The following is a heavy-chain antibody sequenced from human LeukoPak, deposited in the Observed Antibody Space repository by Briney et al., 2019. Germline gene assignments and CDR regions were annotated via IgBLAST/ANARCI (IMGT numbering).Heavy chain of an antibody. D-gene: IGHD3-22*01. J-gene: IGHJ4*02. CDR1: GYTFNSYG. CDR3: SVSYFDASDYYDF. CDR2: ISSHVGNT. Sequence: ASVKVSCKTSGYTFNSYGVTWVRQAPGQGLEWMGWISSHVGNTNYAQGFQGRVTMTKDTSTSTAYMELRSLRSDDTAVYYCSVSYFDASDYYDFWGQGTLVTVSS. V-gene: IGHV1-18*01.